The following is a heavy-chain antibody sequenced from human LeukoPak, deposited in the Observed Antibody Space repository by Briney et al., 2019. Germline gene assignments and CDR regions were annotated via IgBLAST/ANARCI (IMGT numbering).Heavy chain of an antibody. J-gene: IGHJ4*02. D-gene: IGHD2-15*01. Sequence: GASVKVSCKVSGYTLTELSMHWVRQAPGKGLEWMGGFDPEHGKTDYAQKLQGRVTMTVDTSTDTAYLEPSSLTSEHPTIYFCATDIVGYFNGGGCYSEAYWGQGTLVSVSS. CDR3: ATDIVGYFNGGGCYSEAY. CDR2: FDPEHGKT. V-gene: IGHV1-24*01. CDR1: GYTLTELS.